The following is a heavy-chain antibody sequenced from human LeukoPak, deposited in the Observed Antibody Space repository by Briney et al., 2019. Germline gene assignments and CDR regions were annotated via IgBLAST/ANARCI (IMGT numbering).Heavy chain of an antibody. CDR3: ARGYYYYGMDV. CDR2: IWYDGSNK. J-gene: IGHJ6*02. CDR1: GFTFSSYG. Sequence: GGSLRLSCAASGFTFSSYGMHWVRQAPGKGLEWVAVIWYDGSNKYYADSVKGRFTISRDNSKNTLYLQMNSLRAEDTAVHYCARGYYYYGMDVWGQGTTVTVSS. V-gene: IGHV3-33*01.